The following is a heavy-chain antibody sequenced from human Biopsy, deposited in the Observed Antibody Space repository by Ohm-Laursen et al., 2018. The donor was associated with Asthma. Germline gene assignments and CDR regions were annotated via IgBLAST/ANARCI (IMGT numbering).Heavy chain of an antibody. V-gene: IGHV3-7*01. D-gene: IGHD3-3*01. J-gene: IGHJ4*02. Sequence: GSLRLSCAAFGFTFGDYCMSWVRQVPGQGLEWVANIKHDGSEKNHVDSLKGRFTISRDNSKNTLYLQMNSLRAEDTAVYYCASQSSGPDFWSGYYYFDYWGQGTLVTVSS. CDR1: GFTFGDYC. CDR2: IKHDGSEK. CDR3: ASQSSGPDFWSGYYYFDY.